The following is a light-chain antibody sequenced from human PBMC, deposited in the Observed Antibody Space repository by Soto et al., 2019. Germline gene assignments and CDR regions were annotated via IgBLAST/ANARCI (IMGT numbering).Light chain of an antibody. CDR2: DVT. Sequence: QSVLTQPPSASGSPGQSVTISCTGTSSDVGAYNYVSWYQQHPGKAPKLMIYDVTKRPSGVPDRFSGSKSGNTASLTVSGLQAEDEADYYCSSYAGNSKVVFGGGTKVTVL. CDR3: SSYAGNSKVV. V-gene: IGLV2-8*01. J-gene: IGLJ3*02. CDR1: SSDVGAYNY.